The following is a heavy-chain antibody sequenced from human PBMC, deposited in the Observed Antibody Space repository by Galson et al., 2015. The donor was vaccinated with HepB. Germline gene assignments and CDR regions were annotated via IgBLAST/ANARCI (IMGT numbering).Heavy chain of an antibody. Sequence: SLRLSCAASGFTFSSYAMSWVRQAPGKGLEWVSAISGSGGSTYYADSVKGRFTISRDNSKNTLYLQMNSLRAEDTAVYYCAKGGCSSTSCNPYYYYYYMDVWGKGTTVTVSS. CDR3: AKGGCSSTSCNPYYYYYYMDV. CDR1: GFTFSSYA. CDR2: ISGSGGST. V-gene: IGHV3-23*01. D-gene: IGHD2-2*01. J-gene: IGHJ6*03.